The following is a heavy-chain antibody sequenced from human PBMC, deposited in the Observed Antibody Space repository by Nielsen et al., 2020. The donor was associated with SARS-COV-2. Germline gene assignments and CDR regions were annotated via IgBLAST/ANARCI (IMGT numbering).Heavy chain of an antibody. CDR3: AKDQSWSYYFEN. CDR1: GFNFNSYW. J-gene: IGHJ4*02. V-gene: IGHV3-74*01. D-gene: IGHD6-13*01. CDR2: INNDGSRT. Sequence: GSLKISRAASGFNFNSYWMHWVRRGPGRGLVWVSRINNDGSRTSYADSVKGRFTISRDNSKNTVYLQMNSLRAKDTGVYYCAKDQSWSYYFENWGQGTLVTVSS.